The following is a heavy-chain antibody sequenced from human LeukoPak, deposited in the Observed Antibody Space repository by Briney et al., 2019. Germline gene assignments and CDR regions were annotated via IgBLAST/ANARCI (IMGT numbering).Heavy chain of an antibody. V-gene: IGHV3-23*01. Sequence: PGGSLRLSCAASGFTFISYAMSWVRQAPGKGLEWVSAISSSGGSTYYADSVKGRFTISRDNSKNTLYLQMNSLRAENTAVYYCAKDPPIAAAGSTVVYYFDYWGQGALVTVSS. CDR1: GFTFISYA. CDR2: ISSSGGST. D-gene: IGHD6-13*01. J-gene: IGHJ4*02. CDR3: AKDPPIAAAGSTVVYYFDY.